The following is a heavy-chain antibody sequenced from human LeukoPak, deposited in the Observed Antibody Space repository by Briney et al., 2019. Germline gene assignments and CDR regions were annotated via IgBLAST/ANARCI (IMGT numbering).Heavy chain of an antibody. CDR3: ARVNYYGSGSYGYNWFDP. CDR2: INHSGST. Sequence: SETLSLTCAVYGGSFSGYYWSWIRQPPGKGLEWIGEINHSGSTNYNPSLKSRVTISVDTSKNQFSLKLSSVTAADTAVYYCARVNYYGSGSYGYNWFDPWGQGTLVTVSS. CDR1: GGSFSGYY. V-gene: IGHV4-34*01. D-gene: IGHD3-10*01. J-gene: IGHJ5*02.